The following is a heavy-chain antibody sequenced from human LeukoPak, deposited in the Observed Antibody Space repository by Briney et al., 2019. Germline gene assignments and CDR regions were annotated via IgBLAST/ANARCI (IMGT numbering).Heavy chain of an antibody. D-gene: IGHD4-23*01. J-gene: IGHJ5*02. CDR3: ARGDGGPQNWFDP. CDR2: KSYDGSNK. V-gene: IGHV3-30*04. Sequence: GRSLRLSCAASGFTFNSYALHWVRQAPGKGLEWVAVKSYDGSNKYYTDSVKGRFTISRDNSKNTLYLQMNSLRADDTAVYYCARGDGGPQNWFDPWGQGTLVTVSS. CDR1: GFTFNSYA.